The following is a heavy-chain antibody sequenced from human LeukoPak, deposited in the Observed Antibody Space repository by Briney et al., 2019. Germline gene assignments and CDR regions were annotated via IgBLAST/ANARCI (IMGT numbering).Heavy chain of an antibody. Sequence: GGSLRLSCAASGFTFSSYSMNWVRQAPGKGLEWVSAIGGSGDITYYVDSVKGRFTISRDNSKNTLYLQMNSLRAEDTAIYYCAKDAPLHIQGMIVDFWGQGTLVTVSS. J-gene: IGHJ4*02. V-gene: IGHV3-23*01. CDR2: IGGSGDIT. CDR1: GFTFSSYS. D-gene: IGHD3-22*01. CDR3: AKDAPLHIQGMIVDF.